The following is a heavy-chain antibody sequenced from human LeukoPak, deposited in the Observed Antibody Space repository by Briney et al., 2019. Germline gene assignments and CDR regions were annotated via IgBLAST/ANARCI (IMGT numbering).Heavy chain of an antibody. Sequence: GGSLRLSCAASGFTFSSYGMHWVRQAPGKGLEWVAFIRYDGSNKYYADSVKGRFTISRDNSKNTLYLQMNSLRAEDTAVYYCARVARHYYGSGFYYYMDVWGKGTTVTVSS. J-gene: IGHJ6*03. CDR2: IRYDGSNK. CDR3: ARVARHYYGSGFYYYMDV. V-gene: IGHV3-30*02. CDR1: GFTFSSYG. D-gene: IGHD3-10*01.